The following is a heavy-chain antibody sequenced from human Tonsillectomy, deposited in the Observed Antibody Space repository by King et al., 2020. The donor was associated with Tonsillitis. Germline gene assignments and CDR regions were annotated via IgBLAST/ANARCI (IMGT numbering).Heavy chain of an antibody. CDR2: ISSSSSYI. J-gene: IGHJ6*02. Sequence: EVQLVESGGGLVKPGGSLRLSCAASGFTFSSYSMNWVRQAPGKGLEWVSSISSSSSYIYYADSVKGRFTISRDNAKNSLYLQMNSLRAEDTAVYYCARVHSRSYGMDVWGQGTTVTVSS. CDR1: GFTFSSYS. D-gene: IGHD3-22*01. CDR3: ARVHSRSYGMDV. V-gene: IGHV3-21*01.